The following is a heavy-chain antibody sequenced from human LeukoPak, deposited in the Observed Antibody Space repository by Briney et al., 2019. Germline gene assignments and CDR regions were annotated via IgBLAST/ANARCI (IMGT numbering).Heavy chain of an antibody. CDR3: VKGGQNFDFWRFDY. CDR1: GVTFSTYS. D-gene: IGHD3-3*01. J-gene: IGHJ4*02. CDR2: ISGSGGST. V-gene: IGHV3-23*01. Sequence: GGSLRLSCAASGVTFSTYSMNWVRQAPGKGLEWVSSISGSGGSTYYADSVKGRFSISRDNSKNTLDLQMTSLRAEDTALYYCVKGGQNFDFWRFDYWGQGTLVAVSS.